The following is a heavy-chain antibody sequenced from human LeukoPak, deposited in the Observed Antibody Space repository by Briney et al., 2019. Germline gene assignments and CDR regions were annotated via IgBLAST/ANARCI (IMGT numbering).Heavy chain of an antibody. CDR3: ARGGILYFDY. D-gene: IGHD2-15*01. CDR1: GGSISSSSYY. V-gene: IGHV4-39*01. Sequence: SETLSLTCTVSGGSISSSSYYWGWIRQPPGEGLEWIGSIYYSGSTYYNPSLKSRVTISVDTSKNQFSLKLSSVTAADTAVYYCARGGILYFDYWGQGTLVTVSS. J-gene: IGHJ4*02. CDR2: IYYSGST.